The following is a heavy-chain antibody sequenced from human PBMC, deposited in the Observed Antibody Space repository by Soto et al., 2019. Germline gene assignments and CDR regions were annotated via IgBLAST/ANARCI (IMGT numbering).Heavy chain of an antibody. J-gene: IGHJ4*02. Sequence: LSLTCTVSGGSISSSSFYWGWIRQPPGKGLEWIGSIYYTGSTYYNPSLKSRITISVDTSKNQFFLKLSSVTAADTAVYYCASYGSGSYRLFDYWGQGTLVTVSS. CDR3: ASYGSGSYRLFDY. CDR2: IYYTGST. CDR1: GGSISSSSFY. V-gene: IGHV4-39*01. D-gene: IGHD3-10*01.